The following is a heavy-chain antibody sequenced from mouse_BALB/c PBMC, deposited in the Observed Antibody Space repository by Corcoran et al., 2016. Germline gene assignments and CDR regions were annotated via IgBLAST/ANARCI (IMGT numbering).Heavy chain of an antibody. D-gene: IGHD1-1*01. CDR2: INPYNDDT. J-gene: IGHJ3*01. CDR3: ARPFITTVVAPAY. Sequence: EVQLQQSGPELVKPGASVTMSCKASGYTFTSYVMHWVKQKPGQGLEWIGYINPYNDDTKYNEKFKGKATLTSDKSSSTAYMDLSSLTSEDSAVYYCARPFITTVVAPAYWGQGTLVTVSA. CDR1: GYTFTSYV. V-gene: IGHV1S136*01.